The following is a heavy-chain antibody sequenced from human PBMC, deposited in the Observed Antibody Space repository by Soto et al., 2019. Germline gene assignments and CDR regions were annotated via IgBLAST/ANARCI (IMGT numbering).Heavy chain of an antibody. CDR1: GYSISSGSY. D-gene: IGHD3-3*01. Sequence: SETLSLTCTVSGYSISSGSYWGWIRQPPGKGPEWIASIYHGGTTFYNPSLKSRVTVSVDKSNNQFSLKLSSVTAADTAVYYRARGPHYDFWSGYVYYYYGMDVWGQGTTVTVSS. J-gene: IGHJ6*02. CDR3: ARGPHYDFWSGYVYYYYGMDV. V-gene: IGHV4-38-2*02. CDR2: IYHGGTT.